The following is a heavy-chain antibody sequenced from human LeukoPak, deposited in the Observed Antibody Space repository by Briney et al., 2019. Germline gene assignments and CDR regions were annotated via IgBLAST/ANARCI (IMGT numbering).Heavy chain of an antibody. Sequence: GGSLRLSCAASGFTFSSYAMHWVRQAPGKGLEWVAVISYDGSNKYYADSVKGRFTISRDNSKNTLYLQMNSLRAEDTAVYYCARGSYGANRNWGQGTLVTVSS. CDR2: ISYDGSNK. D-gene: IGHD3-10*01. V-gene: IGHV3-30-3*01. CDR3: ARGSYGANRN. CDR1: GFTFSSYA. J-gene: IGHJ4*02.